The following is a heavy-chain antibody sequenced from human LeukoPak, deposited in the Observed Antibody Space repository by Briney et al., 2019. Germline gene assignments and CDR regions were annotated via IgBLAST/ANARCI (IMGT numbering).Heavy chain of an antibody. D-gene: IGHD5-18*01. J-gene: IGHJ4*02. CDR3: ARSRGYSYGSDY. V-gene: IGHV2-70*11. CDR1: GFSLSTSGMC. CDR2: IDWDDDK. Sequence: SGPALVKPTQTLTLTCTFSGFSLSTSGMCVSWIRQPPGKALEWLARIDWDDDKYYSTPLKTRLTISKDTSKNQVVLTMTNMDPVDTATYYCARSRGYSYGSDYWGQGTLVTVSS.